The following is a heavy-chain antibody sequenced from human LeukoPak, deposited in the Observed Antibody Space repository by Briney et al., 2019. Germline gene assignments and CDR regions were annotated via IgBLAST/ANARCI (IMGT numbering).Heavy chain of an antibody. CDR3: ARVGRAPARGGHGAFDI. CDR1: GYTFTGYY. V-gene: IGHV1-2*02. D-gene: IGHD3-10*01. CDR2: INPHSGGT. J-gene: IGHJ3*02. Sequence: GASVKVSCKAFGYTFTGYYIQWVRQAPGQGLEWMGWINPHSGGTNYAQEFQGRVTMTRDTSISTAYMELSRLRSDDTAVYYCARVGRAPARGGHGAFDIWGQGTMVTVSS.